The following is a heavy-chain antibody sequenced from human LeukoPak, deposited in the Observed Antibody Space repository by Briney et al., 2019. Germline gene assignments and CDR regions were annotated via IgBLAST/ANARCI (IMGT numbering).Heavy chain of an antibody. V-gene: IGHV3-23*01. CDR1: GFTFSSYS. Sequence: PGGSLRLSCAASGFTFSSYSMTWVRQAPGKGLEWVSAISGSGGSTYYADSVKGRFTISRDNSKNTLYLQMNSLRAEDTAVYYCAKELYSSGWYAYWGQGTLVTVSS. CDR2: ISGSGGST. D-gene: IGHD6-19*01. J-gene: IGHJ4*02. CDR3: AKELYSSGWYAY.